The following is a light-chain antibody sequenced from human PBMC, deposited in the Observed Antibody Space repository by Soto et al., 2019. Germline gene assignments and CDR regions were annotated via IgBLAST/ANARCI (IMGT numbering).Light chain of an antibody. Sequence: DIVMTQSPLSLPVTPGEPASISCRSSQSLLHRSGYNYLTWYLQKPGQSPQLLIYLGSSRASGVPDRFSGSGSGTDFTLKISRVEAEDVWVYYCMQALQTPLTFGGGTKVEMK. V-gene: IGKV2-28*01. J-gene: IGKJ4*01. CDR3: MQALQTPLT. CDR2: LGS. CDR1: QSLLHRSGYNY.